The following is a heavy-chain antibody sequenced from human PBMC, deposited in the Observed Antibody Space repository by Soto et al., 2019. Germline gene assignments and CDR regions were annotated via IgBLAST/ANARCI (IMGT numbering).Heavy chain of an antibody. CDR2: INAGNGNT. D-gene: IGHD1-7*01. CDR3: ARDEVRYNWNYAGY. Sequence: ASVKVSCKASGYTFTSYAMHWVRQAPGQRLEWMGWINAGNGNTKYSQKFQGRVTMTTDTSTSTAYMELRSLRSDDTAVYYCARDEVRYNWNYAGYWGQGTLVTVSS. CDR1: GYTFTSYA. V-gene: IGHV1-3*01. J-gene: IGHJ4*02.